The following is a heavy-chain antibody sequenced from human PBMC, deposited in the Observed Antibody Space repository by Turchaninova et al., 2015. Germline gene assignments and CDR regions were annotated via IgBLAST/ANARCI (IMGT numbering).Heavy chain of an antibody. J-gene: IGHJ4*01. CDR3: ARGNSWPLDY. CDR2: TYYRYKWYN. V-gene: IGHV6-1*01. CDR1: GARVSSNSAA. Sequence: QVQLQQSGAGLVKPSQTLSVTCAISGARVSSNSAAWNWIRQSPSSGLEWLGRTYYRYKWYNDYAESVKSRTLINSDTSKNQFSLQLNSVTPEDTAVYYCARGNSWPLDYWGHGTLVNVSS. D-gene: IGHD6-13*01.